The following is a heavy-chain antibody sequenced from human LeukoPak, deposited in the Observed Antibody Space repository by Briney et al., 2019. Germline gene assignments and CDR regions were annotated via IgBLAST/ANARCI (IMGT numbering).Heavy chain of an antibody. CDR3: ARASGGYSYGSTNWFDP. D-gene: IGHD5-18*01. CDR1: GGSISSYY. V-gene: IGHV4-59*12. J-gene: IGHJ5*02. Sequence: PSETLSLTCTVSGGSISSYYWSWIRQPPGRGLEWIGYIYYSGSTNYNPSLKSRVTISVDTSKNQFSLKLSSVTAADTAVYYCARASGGYSYGSTNWFDPWGQGTLVTVSS. CDR2: IYYSGST.